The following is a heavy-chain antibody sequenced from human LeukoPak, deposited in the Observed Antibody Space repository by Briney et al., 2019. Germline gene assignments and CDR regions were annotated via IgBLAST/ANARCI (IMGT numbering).Heavy chain of an antibody. CDR3: AKDHDYYASGPI. CDR1: GFTFSSYG. Sequence: GGSLRLSCAASGFTFSSYGMHWVRQAPGKGLEWVAVIWYDGSNKYYADSVKGRFTISRDNSKNTLYLQMNSLRAEDTAVYYCAKDHDYYASGPIWGQGTMVTVSS. V-gene: IGHV3-33*06. D-gene: IGHD3-10*01. J-gene: IGHJ3*02. CDR2: IWYDGSNK.